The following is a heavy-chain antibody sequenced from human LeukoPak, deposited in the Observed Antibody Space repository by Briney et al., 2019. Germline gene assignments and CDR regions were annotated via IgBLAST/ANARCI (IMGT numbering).Heavy chain of an antibody. CDR3: ARSNYDILTGYYEFDY. D-gene: IGHD3-9*01. V-gene: IGHV1-8*01. CDR1: GCTFTSYD. Sequence: ASVKVSCKASGCTFTSYDINWVRQATGQGLEWMGWMNPNSGNTGYAQKFQGRVTMTRNTSISTAYMELSSLRSEDTAVYYCARSNYDILTGYYEFDYWGQGTLVTVSS. CDR2: MNPNSGNT. J-gene: IGHJ4*02.